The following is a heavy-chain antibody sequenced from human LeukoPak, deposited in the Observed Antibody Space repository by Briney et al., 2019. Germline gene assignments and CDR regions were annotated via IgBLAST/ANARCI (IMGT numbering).Heavy chain of an antibody. CDR3: ARAGGYGLIDY. CDR1: GGSISSTFYY. D-gene: IGHD5-18*01. Sequence: SETLSLTCTVSGGSISSTFYYWVWIRQPPGKGLEWIGSIYHSGTTYSGSTYYNPSLKSRVTISLDTSKNQFSLKVGSMTAADTAVYYCARAGGYGLIDYWGQGTMVTVSS. J-gene: IGHJ4*02. CDR2: IYHSGTTYSGST. V-gene: IGHV4-39*07.